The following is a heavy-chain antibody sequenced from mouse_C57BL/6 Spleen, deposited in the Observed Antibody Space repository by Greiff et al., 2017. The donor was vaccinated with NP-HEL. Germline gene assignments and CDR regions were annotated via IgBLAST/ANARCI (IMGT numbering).Heavy chain of an antibody. CDR2: ISDGGSYT. Sequence: EVNVVESGGGLVKPGGSLKLSCAASGFTFSSYAMSWVRQTPEKRLEWVATISDGGSYTYYPDNVKGRFTISRDNAKNNLYLQMSHLKSEDTAMYYCAREGYYGSSQFAYWGQGTLVTVSA. D-gene: IGHD1-1*01. J-gene: IGHJ3*01. CDR3: AREGYYGSSQFAY. CDR1: GFTFSSYA. V-gene: IGHV5-4*01.